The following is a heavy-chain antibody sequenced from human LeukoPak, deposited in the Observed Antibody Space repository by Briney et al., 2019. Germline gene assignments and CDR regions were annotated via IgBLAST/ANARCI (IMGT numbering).Heavy chain of an antibody. CDR2: ISSSGSTL. D-gene: IGHD1-20*01. CDR1: GFTFSDYY. CDR3: ARRRYNWNAIDY. J-gene: IGHJ4*02. Sequence: GGSLRLSCAASGFTFSDYYMSWIRQAPGKGLEWVSYISSSGSTLYYADSVKGRITISRDNAKNSLYLQMNSLRAEDTAVYYCARRRYNWNAIDYWGQRTLVTVSS. V-gene: IGHV3-11*01.